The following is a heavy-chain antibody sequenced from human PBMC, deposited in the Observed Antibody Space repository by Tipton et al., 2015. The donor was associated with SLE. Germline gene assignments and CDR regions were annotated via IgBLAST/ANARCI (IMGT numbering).Heavy chain of an antibody. CDR3: AGRSVTSHEGDACDI. D-gene: IGHD2-21*02. CDR2: IYPPASET. Sequence: QLGQSGAEVKKPGESLKISCKASGYIFTNYWIGWVRQMPGKGLEWMGIIYPPASETRYNPSFQGQVTISVDKAISTSYLQWSSLKASANAMFCCAGRSVTSHEGDACDISGQGTRVTVSS. V-gene: IGHV5-51*03. J-gene: IGHJ3*02. CDR1: GYIFTNYW.